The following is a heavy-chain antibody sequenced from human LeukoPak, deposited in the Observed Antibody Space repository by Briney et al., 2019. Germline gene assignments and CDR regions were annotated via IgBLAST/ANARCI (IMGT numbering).Heavy chain of an antibody. D-gene: IGHD2-8*01. CDR1: GFTFSNTN. CDR2: ISASSNYI. V-gene: IGHV3-21*06. J-gene: IGHJ4*02. Sequence: GGSLRLSCAASGFTFSNTNMNWVRQAPGKGLKWVSFISASSNYIYYADSVKGRFTIYRDNAQNSLYLQMNSLRAEDTAVYFCARVVNGYVDYWGQGTLVTVSS. CDR3: ARVVNGYVDY.